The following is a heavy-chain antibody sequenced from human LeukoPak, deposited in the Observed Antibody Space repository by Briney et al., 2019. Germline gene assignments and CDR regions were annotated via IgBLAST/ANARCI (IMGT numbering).Heavy chain of an antibody. CDR2: IYYSGST. CDR1: GGSISSGDYY. CDR3: ARVGAGFRVASFDY. D-gene: IGHD5-12*01. J-gene: IGHJ4*02. Sequence: SQTLSLTCTVSGGSISSGDYYWSWIRQPPGKGLEWIGYIYYSGSTYYNPSLKSRVNISVDTSKNQFSLKLSSVTAADTAVYYCARVGAGFRVASFDYWGQGTLVTVSS. V-gene: IGHV4-30-4*01.